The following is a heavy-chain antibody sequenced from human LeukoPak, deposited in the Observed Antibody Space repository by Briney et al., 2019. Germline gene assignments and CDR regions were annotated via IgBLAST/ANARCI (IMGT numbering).Heavy chain of an antibody. D-gene: IGHD3-10*01. CDR2: IYNSGST. J-gene: IGHJ6*02. V-gene: IGHV4-31*03. CDR3: ARGKFGGYGLNV. Sequence: SQTLSLTCTVSGGSISSGGYYWNWIRQHPGKGLEWIGYIYNSGSTNYNPSLKSRLTILVDTSKNQFSLTLSSMTAADTAVSYCARGKFGGYGLNVWGQGTTVTVSS. CDR1: GGSISSGGYY.